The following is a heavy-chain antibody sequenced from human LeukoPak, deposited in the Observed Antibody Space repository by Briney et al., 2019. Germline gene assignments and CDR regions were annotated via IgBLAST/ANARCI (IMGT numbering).Heavy chain of an antibody. D-gene: IGHD3-22*01. V-gene: IGHV4-39*01. CDR3: ARCQLGPRYYDSSGYYYYYYGMDV. Sequence: SETLSLTCTVSGGSISSSGYYWGWIRQPPGKGLEWIGSIYYSGSTYYNPSLKSRVTISVDTSKNQFSLKLSSVTAADTAVYYCARCQLGPRYYDSSGYYYYYYGMDVWGQGTTVTVSS. CDR2: IYYSGST. J-gene: IGHJ6*02. CDR1: GGSISSSGYY.